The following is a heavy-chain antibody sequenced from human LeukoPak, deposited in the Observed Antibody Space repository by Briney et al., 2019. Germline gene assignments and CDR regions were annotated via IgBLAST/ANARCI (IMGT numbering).Heavy chain of an antibody. Sequence: SETLSLTCTVSGGSISSTSYYWSWIRQPPGKGLEWIGEINHSGSTNYNPSLKSRVTISVDTSKSQFSLKLSSVTAADTAVYYCARIGYCSSTSCYVFDYWGQGTLVTVSS. D-gene: IGHD2-2*01. V-gene: IGHV4-39*07. CDR3: ARIGYCSSTSCYVFDY. CDR1: GGSISSTSYY. CDR2: INHSGST. J-gene: IGHJ4*02.